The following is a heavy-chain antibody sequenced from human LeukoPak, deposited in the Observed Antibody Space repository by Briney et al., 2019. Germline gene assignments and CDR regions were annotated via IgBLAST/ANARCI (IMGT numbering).Heavy chain of an antibody. Sequence: SETLSLTCAVYGGSFSGYYWSWIRQPPGKGLEWIGEISHSGSTNYNPSLKSRVTISVDTSKNQFSLKLSSVTAADTAVYYCARRLTYYYGSGSDRGLGYWGQGTLVTVSS. V-gene: IGHV4-34*01. D-gene: IGHD3-10*01. CDR1: GGSFSGYY. J-gene: IGHJ4*02. CDR2: ISHSGST. CDR3: ARRLTYYYGSGSDRGLGY.